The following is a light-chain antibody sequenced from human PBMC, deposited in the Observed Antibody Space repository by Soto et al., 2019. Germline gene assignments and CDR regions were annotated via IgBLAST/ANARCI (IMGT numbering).Light chain of an antibody. CDR2: GAS. J-gene: IGKJ1*01. CDR3: QQYGSSPPT. CDR1: QRVYSN. Sequence: EILMTQSPDTLSVSPGESATLSCRASQRVYSNLAWYQQRPGQAPRLLIYGASTRATGVPARFSGSGSGTDFTLTISRLEPEDFAVYYCQQYGSSPPTFGQGTKVDIK. V-gene: IGKV3-20*01.